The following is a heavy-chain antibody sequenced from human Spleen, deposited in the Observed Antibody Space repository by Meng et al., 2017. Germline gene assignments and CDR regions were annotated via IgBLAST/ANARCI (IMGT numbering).Heavy chain of an antibody. CDR2: VYYSGRT. CDR1: GGSFSGYY. J-gene: IGHJ4*02. Sequence: SETLSLTCAVYGGSFSGYYWSWIRQPPGKGLEWIGNVYYSGRTNYIPSLKSRLTISVDPSKNQVSLRLSSVTAADTAMYFCARESSLDAIDFWGQGTLVTVSS. CDR3: ARESSLDAIDF. V-gene: IGHV4-34*11. D-gene: IGHD1-1*01.